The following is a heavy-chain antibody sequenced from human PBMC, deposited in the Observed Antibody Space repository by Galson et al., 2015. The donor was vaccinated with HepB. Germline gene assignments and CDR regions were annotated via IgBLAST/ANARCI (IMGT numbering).Heavy chain of an antibody. CDR1: GFSFSSYA. CDR2: ISTTGAGT. D-gene: IGHD3-22*01. V-gene: IGHV3-23*01. CDR3: GKHYDARPEDF. J-gene: IGHJ4*02. Sequence: SLRLSCAASGFSFSSYAMSWVRQAPGKGLEWVSTISTTGAGTYYADSVKGRFTISRDNSKNTLDLQMRSLRAEDTAVYYCGKHYDARPEDFWGQGTLVTVSS.